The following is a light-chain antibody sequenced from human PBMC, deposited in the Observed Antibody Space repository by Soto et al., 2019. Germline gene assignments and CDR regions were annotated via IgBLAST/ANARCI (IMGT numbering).Light chain of an antibody. CDR3: SSYAGSNNLGV. Sequence: QSALTQPPSASGSPGQSVTISCTGTSSDVGDYNYVSWYQQHPGKAPKLMIYEVSKRPSGVPDRFSGSKSGNTASLTVSGLQAEDEADYYCSSYAGSNNLGVFGGGTTLTVL. J-gene: IGLJ2*01. CDR1: SSDVGDYNY. CDR2: EVS. V-gene: IGLV2-8*01.